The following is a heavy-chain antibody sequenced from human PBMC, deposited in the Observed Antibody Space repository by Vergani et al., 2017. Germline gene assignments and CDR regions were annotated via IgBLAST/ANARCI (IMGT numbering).Heavy chain of an antibody. D-gene: IGHD4-17*01. CDR3: ARDRGGQDYGDYTGY. CDR2: NYTSGST. V-gene: IGHV4-4*07. J-gene: IGHJ4*02. Sequence: QVQLQESGPGLVKPSETLSLTCTVSGGSISSYYWSWIRQPAGKGLECIGRNYTSGSTNYNPSLKRRVTMSVDPSKDQFNLKLSSVTAADTAVYYCARDRGGQDYGDYTGYWGEGALVTVSS. CDR1: GGSISSYY.